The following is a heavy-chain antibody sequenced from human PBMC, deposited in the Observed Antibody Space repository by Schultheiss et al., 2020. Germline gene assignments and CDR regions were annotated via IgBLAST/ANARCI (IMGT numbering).Heavy chain of an antibody. CDR2: ISGSGGST. V-gene: IGHV3-23*01. CDR3: ARETWGTPGIGGMDV. Sequence: GGSLRLSCAASGFTVSSNYMSWVRQAPGKGLEWVSAISGSGGSTYYADSVKGRFTISRDNAKNSLYLQMNSLRAEDTAVYYCARETWGTPGIGGMDVWGQGTTVTVSS. J-gene: IGHJ6*02. D-gene: IGHD2-15*01. CDR1: GFTVSSNY.